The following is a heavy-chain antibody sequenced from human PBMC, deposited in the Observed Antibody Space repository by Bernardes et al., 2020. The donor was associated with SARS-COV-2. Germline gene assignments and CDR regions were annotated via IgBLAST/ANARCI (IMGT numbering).Heavy chain of an antibody. CDR1: GFTFRSSW. D-gene: IGHD3-22*01. CDR3: AVKGVVVITYSDY. J-gene: IGHJ4*02. V-gene: IGHV3-74*01. Sequence: GGSLRLSCAASGFTFRSSWMHWVRQAPGPGLVWVSRINSDGSSTSYADSVKGRFTISRDNAKNTLYLQMNSLRAEDTAVYYCAVKGVVVITYSDYWGQGTLVTVSS. CDR2: INSDGSST.